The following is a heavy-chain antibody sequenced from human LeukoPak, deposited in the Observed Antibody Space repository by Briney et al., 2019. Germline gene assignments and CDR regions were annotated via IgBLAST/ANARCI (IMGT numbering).Heavy chain of an antibody. CDR3: AKEFYGDRTGGRFQH. V-gene: IGHV3-23*01. CDR2: ISGSGGSN. Sequence: GGSLRLSCLASGFPSTIYAMSWVRQVSGKGLEWGSVISGSGGSNYYGDSVKCGHTIYSENTKNTLYLLMKSLRAEDTAVYYYAKEFYGDRTGGRFQHWGQGTLVTVSS. CDR1: GFPSTIYA. J-gene: IGHJ1*01. D-gene: IGHD4/OR15-4a*01.